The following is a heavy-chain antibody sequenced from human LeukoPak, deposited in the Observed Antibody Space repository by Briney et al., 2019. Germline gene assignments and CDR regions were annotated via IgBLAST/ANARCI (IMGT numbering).Heavy chain of an antibody. CDR1: GFTFSSYS. D-gene: IGHD3-22*01. CDR2: ISSSSSYI. V-gene: IGHV3-21*01. CDR3: ARQIAPEYYYDSSGYPDY. J-gene: IGHJ4*02. Sequence: PGGSLRLSCAASGFTFSSYSMNWVRQAPGKGLEWVSSISSSSSYIYYADSVKGRFTISRDNAKNSLYLQTNSLRAEDTAVYYCARQIAPEYYYDSSGYPDYWGQGTLVTVSS.